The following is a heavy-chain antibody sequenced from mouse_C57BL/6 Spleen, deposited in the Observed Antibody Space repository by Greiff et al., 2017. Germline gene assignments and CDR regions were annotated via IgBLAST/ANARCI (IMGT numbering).Heavy chain of an antibody. D-gene: IGHD1-1*01. V-gene: IGHV1-61*01. CDR3: ARDYGSSYFDY. CDR2: IYPSDSET. CDR1: RYTFTSYW. Sequence: VKLQQPGAELVRPGSSVKLSCKASRYTFTSYWMDWVKQRPGQGLEWIGNIYPSDSETHYNQKFKDKATLTVDKSSSTAYMQLSSLTSEDSAVYYCARDYGSSYFDYWGQGTTLTVSS. J-gene: IGHJ2*01.